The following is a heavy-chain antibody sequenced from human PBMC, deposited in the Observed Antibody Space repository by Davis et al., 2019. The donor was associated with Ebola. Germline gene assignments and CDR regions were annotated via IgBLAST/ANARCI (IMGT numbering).Heavy chain of an antibody. V-gene: IGHV3-21*01. J-gene: IGHJ6*02. CDR3: ARDGYSSSSDV. CDR2: ISSCSSYI. CDR1: GFTFSSYS. Sequence: GESLKISCAASGFTFSSYSMNWVRQAPGKGLEWVSSISSCSSYIYYADSVKGRFTISRDNAKNSLYLQMNSLRAEDTAVYYCARDGYSSSSDVWGQGTTVTVSS. D-gene: IGHD2-2*01.